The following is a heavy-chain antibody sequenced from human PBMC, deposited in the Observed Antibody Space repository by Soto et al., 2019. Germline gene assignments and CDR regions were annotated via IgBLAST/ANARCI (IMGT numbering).Heavy chain of an antibody. J-gene: IGHJ6*02. CDR2: IYWDDDR. V-gene: IGHV2-5*02. CDR3: ARLIVVVTATTYYYGMDV. CDR1: GFSLSTTTVG. D-gene: IGHD2-21*02. Sequence: SGPTLVNPTQTLTLTCTLSGFSLSTTTVGVAWIRQPPGKALEWLALIYWDDDRRYIPSLKNRLTITKDTSGGQVVLTMTNMDPVDTATYYCARLIVVVTATTYYYGMDVWGQGTTVTVSS.